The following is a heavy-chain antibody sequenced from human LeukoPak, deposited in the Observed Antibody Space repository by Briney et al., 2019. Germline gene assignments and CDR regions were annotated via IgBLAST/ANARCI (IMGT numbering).Heavy chain of an antibody. Sequence: GESLKISCKGSGYRFTNYWIGWVRQMPGKGLEWMGIIYPGDSDTRYSPSFQGQVTISADKSISTAYLQWSSLKASDTAMYYCARQRRLLKDAFDIWGQGTMVTVSS. J-gene: IGHJ3*02. CDR1: GYRFTNYW. D-gene: IGHD2/OR15-2a*01. V-gene: IGHV5-51*01. CDR2: IYPGDSDT. CDR3: ARQRRLLKDAFDI.